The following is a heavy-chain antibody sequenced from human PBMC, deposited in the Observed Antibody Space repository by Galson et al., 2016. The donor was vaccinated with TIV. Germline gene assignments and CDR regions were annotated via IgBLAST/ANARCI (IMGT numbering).Heavy chain of an antibody. CDR2: ISGYDGNT. CDR3: AGDRGSMTMILVVNYYYGMDV. V-gene: IGHV1-18*04. J-gene: IGHJ6*02. D-gene: IGHD3-22*01. Sequence: QSGAEVTKPGASVRVSCKASGYTFANYGFSWVRQAPGQGLEWMGWISGYDGNTNYAQKFQGRVTMTTDTSTSTAYMDLRGLRSDEPAVYYCAGDRGSMTMILVVNYYYGMDVWGQGTTVTVS. CDR1: GYTFANYG.